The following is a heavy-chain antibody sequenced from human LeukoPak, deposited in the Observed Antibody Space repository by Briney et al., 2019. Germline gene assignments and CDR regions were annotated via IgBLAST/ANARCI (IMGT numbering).Heavy chain of an antibody. V-gene: IGHV1-69*13. Sequence: SVKVSCKASGGSFSRYAISWVRQAPGQGLEWMGGIIPIFGIANYAQKFQGRVTITADESTSTAYMELSSLRSEDTAVYYCARGGRFLYYYYGMDVWGQGTTVTVSS. D-gene: IGHD1-1*01. CDR3: ARGGRFLYYYYGMDV. CDR2: IIPIFGIA. CDR1: GGSFSRYA. J-gene: IGHJ6*02.